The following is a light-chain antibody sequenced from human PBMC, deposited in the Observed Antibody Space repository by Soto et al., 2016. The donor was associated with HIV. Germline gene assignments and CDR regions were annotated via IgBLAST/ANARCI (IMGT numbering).Light chain of an antibody. Sequence: SYVVTQPPSVSVAAGKTASITCGGDNIERKHVHWYQQKTGQAPVLVVSYDNTRPSGIPGRFSGSNSGNTATLTISRVEAGDEADYYCQVWDYSTDRYVFGTVTKVIVL. CDR3: QVWDYSTDRYV. V-gene: IGLV3-21*04. CDR2: YDN. CDR1: NIERKH. J-gene: IGLJ1*01.